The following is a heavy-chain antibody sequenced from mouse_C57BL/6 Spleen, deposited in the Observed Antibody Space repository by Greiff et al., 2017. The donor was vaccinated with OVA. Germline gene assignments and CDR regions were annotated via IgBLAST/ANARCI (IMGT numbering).Heavy chain of an antibody. J-gene: IGHJ2*01. CDR3: ARSAYYGSSYAFDD. CDR1: GYTFTSYW. CDR2: IDPGSGST. V-gene: IGHV1-55*01. Sequence: VQLQQPGAELVKPGASVKMSCKASGYTFTSYWITWVKQRPGQGLEWIGDIDPGSGSTNYTEKFKSKATLTVDTSSSTAYMQLSSLTSEDSAVDYCARSAYYGSSYAFDDWGQGTTLTVSS. D-gene: IGHD1-1*01.